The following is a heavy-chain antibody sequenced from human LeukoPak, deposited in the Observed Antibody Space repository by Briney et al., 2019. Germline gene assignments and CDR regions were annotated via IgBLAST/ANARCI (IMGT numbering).Heavy chain of an antibody. Sequence: TSETLSLTCTVSGGSISSSSYYWGWIRQPPGEGLEWIGSIYYSGSTYYNPSLKSRVTISVDTSKNQFSLKLSSVTAADTAVYYCARQDIVVVVAATRVALGHWFDPWGQGTLVTVSS. CDR1: GGSISSSSYY. V-gene: IGHV4-39*01. D-gene: IGHD2-15*01. J-gene: IGHJ5*02. CDR3: ARQDIVVVVAATRVALGHWFDP. CDR2: IYYSGST.